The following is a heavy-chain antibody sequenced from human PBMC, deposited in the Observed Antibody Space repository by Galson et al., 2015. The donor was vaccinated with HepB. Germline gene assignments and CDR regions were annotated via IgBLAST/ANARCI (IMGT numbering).Heavy chain of an antibody. CDR3: AKDCGYYSLSSLDY. J-gene: IGHJ4*02. CDR1: GFTFSSYG. V-gene: IGHV3-30*18. D-gene: IGHD3-22*01. Sequence: SLRLSCAASGFTFSSYGMHWVRQAPGKGLEWVAVISYDGSNKYYADSVKGRFTISRDNSKNTLYLQMNSLRAEDTAVYYCAKDCGYYSLSSLDYWGQGTLVTVSS. CDR2: ISYDGSNK.